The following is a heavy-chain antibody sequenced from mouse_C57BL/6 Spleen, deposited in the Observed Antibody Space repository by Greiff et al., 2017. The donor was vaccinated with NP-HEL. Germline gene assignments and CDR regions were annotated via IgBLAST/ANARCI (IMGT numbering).Heavy chain of an antibody. V-gene: IGHV3-6*01. CDR3: ARNWGY. CDR2: ISYDGSN. CDR1: GYSITSGYY. J-gene: IGHJ3*01. D-gene: IGHD4-1*01. Sequence: EVKLMESGPGLVKPSQSLSLTCSVTGYSITSGYYWNWIRQFPGNKLEWMGYISYDGSNNYNPSLKNRISITRDTSKNQFFLKLNSVTTEDTATYYCARNWGYWGQGTLVTVSA.